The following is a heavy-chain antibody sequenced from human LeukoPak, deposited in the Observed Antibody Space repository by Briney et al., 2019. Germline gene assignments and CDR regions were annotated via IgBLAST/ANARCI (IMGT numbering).Heavy chain of an antibody. CDR1: GFTFSSYW. CDR3: ARVSGGETRYCSSTSCYRYFDY. CDR2: INSDGSST. V-gene: IGHV3-74*01. Sequence: GGSLRLSCAASGFTFSSYWMHRVRQAPGKGLVWVSRINSDGSSTSYADSVKGRFTISRDNAKNTLYLQMNSLRAEDTAVYYCARVSGGETRYCSSTSCYRYFDYWGQGTLVTVSS. J-gene: IGHJ4*02. D-gene: IGHD2-2*02.